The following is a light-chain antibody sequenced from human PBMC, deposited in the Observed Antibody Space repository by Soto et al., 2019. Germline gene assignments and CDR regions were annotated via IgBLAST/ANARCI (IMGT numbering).Light chain of an antibody. CDR1: QSIERY. CDR2: DAS. Sequence: DIQMTQSPSTLSASVGDRVSITCRASQSIERYLAWYQQKPGKAPNLLIYDASSLERGVPSRFSGRGSGTEFTLTISSLQPDDFGTYYCQQFKSSTWTFGHGTKVEIK. V-gene: IGKV1-5*01. J-gene: IGKJ1*01. CDR3: QQFKSSTWT.